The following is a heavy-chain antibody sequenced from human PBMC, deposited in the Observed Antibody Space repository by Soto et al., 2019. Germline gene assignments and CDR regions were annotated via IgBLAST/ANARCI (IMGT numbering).Heavy chain of an antibody. V-gene: IGHV3-23*01. CDR1: GFNFNTYA. CDR3: VQDITIFGVVPYGMEV. Sequence: TGLSLRLSCTAFGFNFNTYAMSRVRQAQGKGLEWVSTISGSGGSTYYADSVKGRFTISRDNSKNTLYLQMNSLRAEDTAVYYCVQDITIFGVVPYGMEVWGQGTTVTGSS. J-gene: IGHJ6*02. CDR2: ISGSGGST. D-gene: IGHD3-3*01.